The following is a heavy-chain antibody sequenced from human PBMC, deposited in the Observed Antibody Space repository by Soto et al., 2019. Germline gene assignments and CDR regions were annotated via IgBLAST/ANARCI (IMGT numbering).Heavy chain of an antibody. J-gene: IGHJ2*01. CDR3: AKRRGDGYFDL. Sequence: EVQLLESGGGLVQPGGSLRLSCAASGFTFSNFAMGWVRRAPGKGLEWVSAIGVTSGGTYYAASVKGRFTISSANSKITLSLQMNSLRAEDTAVYYCAKRRGDGYFDLWGRGTLVTVSS. D-gene: IGHD7-27*01. CDR2: IGVTSGGT. CDR1: GFTFSNFA. V-gene: IGHV3-23*01.